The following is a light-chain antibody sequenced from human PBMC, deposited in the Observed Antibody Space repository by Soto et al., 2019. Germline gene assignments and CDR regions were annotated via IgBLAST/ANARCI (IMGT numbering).Light chain of an antibody. Sequence: QSVLTQSSSVSAAAGQKVTISCSGSYSNIGSNFVSWYQHFPGSAPRLVIYDNSQRPSGIPDRFSGSKSGSSATLAIPGLQTGYEAHYYCGTWDSSLSVVVFGGGTQLTVL. CDR2: DNS. V-gene: IGLV1-51*01. J-gene: IGLJ2*01. CDR1: YSNIGSNF. CDR3: GTWDSSLSVVV.